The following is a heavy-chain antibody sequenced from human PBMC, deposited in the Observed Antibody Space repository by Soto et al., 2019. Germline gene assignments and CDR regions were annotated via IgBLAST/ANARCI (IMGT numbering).Heavy chain of an antibody. CDR3: AREGSSRSYYYDY. J-gene: IGHJ4*02. V-gene: IGHV3-48*01. D-gene: IGHD6-13*01. CDR2: IRSSGNTI. Sequence: GGSLRLSCAASGFTFSDYSMNWVRQAPGKGLEWVSYIRSSGNTIYYADSVRGRFTISRDSAENSLYLQMNSLGVEDTAVYYCAREGSSRSYYYDYWGQGTLVTVSS. CDR1: GFTFSDYS.